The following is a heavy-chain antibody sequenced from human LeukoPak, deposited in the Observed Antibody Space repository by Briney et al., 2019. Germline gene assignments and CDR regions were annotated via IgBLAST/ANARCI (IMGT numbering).Heavy chain of an antibody. CDR1: GFPFSSYW. CDR2: IHSDGIGT. D-gene: IGHD6-19*01. CDR3: ARGGSGCFDH. V-gene: IGHV3-74*01. J-gene: IGHJ4*02. Sequence: GGSLRLSCATSGFPFSSYWMHWVRQAPGKGLVWVARIHSDGIGTTYADSVKGRFTISRDNAKNTVSLQMNSLRVEDTAVYYCARGGSGCFDHWVQGTMVSVSS.